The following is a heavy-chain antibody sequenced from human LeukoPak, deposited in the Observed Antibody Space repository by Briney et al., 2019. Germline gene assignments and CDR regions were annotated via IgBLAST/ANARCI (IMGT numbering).Heavy chain of an antibody. Sequence: PSETLSLTCAVYGGSFSGYYWSWIRQPPGKGLEWIGEINHSGSTNYNPSLKSRVTISVDTSKNQFSLKLSSVTAADTAVYYCARGRLELAAAIQYYYYGMDVWGQGTTVTVSS. CDR1: GGSFSGYY. D-gene: IGHD6-13*01. J-gene: IGHJ6*02. V-gene: IGHV4-34*01. CDR3: ARGRLELAAAIQYYYYGMDV. CDR2: INHSGST.